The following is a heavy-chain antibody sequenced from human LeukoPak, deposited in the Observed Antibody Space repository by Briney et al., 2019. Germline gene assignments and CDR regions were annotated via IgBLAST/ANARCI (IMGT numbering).Heavy chain of an antibody. CDR1: GFTFDDYA. D-gene: IGHD6-13*01. V-gene: IGHV3-43D*04. CDR2: ISWDGGST. Sequence: GGSLRLSCAASGFTFDDYAMHWVRQAPGKGLEWVSLISWDGGSTYYADSVKGRFTISRDNSKNSLYLQMNSLRAEDTALYYCAKGRVSSSWYGHYYYYMDVWGKGTTVTVSS. J-gene: IGHJ6*03. CDR3: AKGRVSSSWYGHYYYYMDV.